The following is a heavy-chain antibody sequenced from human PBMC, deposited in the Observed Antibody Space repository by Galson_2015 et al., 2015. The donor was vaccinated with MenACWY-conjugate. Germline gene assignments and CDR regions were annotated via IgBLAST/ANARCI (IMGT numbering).Heavy chain of an antibody. J-gene: IGHJ4*02. CDR1: GFTFSTYW. CDR2: INSDGRRT. D-gene: IGHD2/OR15-2a*01. CDR3: ARLGEIYRTTSPVDF. V-gene: IGHV3-74*01. Sequence: SLRLSCAASGFTFSTYWMHWVRHAPRKGLVWVSRINSDGRRTSYADSVKGRFTISRDNAKNTLYLQMNSLRAEDTAVYYCARLGEIYRTTSPVDFLRQVTLVTFSS.